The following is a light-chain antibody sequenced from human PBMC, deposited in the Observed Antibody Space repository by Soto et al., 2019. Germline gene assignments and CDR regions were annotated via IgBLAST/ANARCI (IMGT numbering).Light chain of an antibody. CDR3: PPYDSGLSASL. CDR2: GNN. Sequence: QSVLTPPPSVSGAPVQRVTISCTGSSSNIWANYDVHWYQNLPGTAPKRLIYGNNNRPSGVPDRFSGYKSGPSASLAITGRQAEDEADYYCPPYDSGLSASLFGGGTKLTVL. V-gene: IGLV1-40*01. J-gene: IGLJ2*01. CDR1: SSNIWANYD.